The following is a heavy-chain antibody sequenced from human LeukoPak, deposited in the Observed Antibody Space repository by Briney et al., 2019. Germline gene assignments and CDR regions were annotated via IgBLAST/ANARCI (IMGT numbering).Heavy chain of an antibody. J-gene: IGHJ2*01. CDR1: GGSISSYY. Sequence: SETLSLTCTVSGGSISSYYWSWIRQPPGKGLEWIGYIYYSGSTNYNPSLKSRVTISVDTSKNQFSLKLSSVTAADTAVYYCARDHLYCSGGSCYRYWYFDLWGRGTLVTVSS. CDR2: IYYSGST. CDR3: ARDHLYCSGGSCYRYWYFDL. D-gene: IGHD2-15*01. V-gene: IGHV4-59*01.